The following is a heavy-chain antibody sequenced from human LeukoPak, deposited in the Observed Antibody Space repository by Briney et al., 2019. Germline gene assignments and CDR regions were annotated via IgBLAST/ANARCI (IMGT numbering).Heavy chain of an antibody. D-gene: IGHD3-9*01. V-gene: IGHV3-30*04. CDR3: ARDAREYYDILTGTPDAFDI. J-gene: IGHJ3*02. CDR1: GFTFSSYA. Sequence: PGGSLRLSCAASGFTFSSYAMHWVRQAPGKGLEWVAVISYDGSNKYYADSVKGRFTISRDNSKNTLYLQMNNLRAEDTAVYYCARDAREYYDILTGTPDAFDIWGQGTMVTVSS. CDR2: ISYDGSNK.